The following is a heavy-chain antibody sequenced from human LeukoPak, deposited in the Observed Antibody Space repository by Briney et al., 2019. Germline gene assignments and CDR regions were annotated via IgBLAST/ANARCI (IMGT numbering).Heavy chain of an antibody. CDR1: GFTLSSYA. D-gene: IGHD1-26*01. V-gene: IGHV3-23*01. CDR3: AKDRTEGASYWYFDL. J-gene: IGHJ2*01. Sequence: PGGSLRLSYAASGFTLSSYAMSWARQAPGKGLEWVSGISSSGSGGNTYYADSVKGRFTISRDSSKNTLFLHMNTLRAEDTAIYYCAKDRTEGASYWYFDLWGRGTLVTVSS. CDR2: ISSSGSGGNT.